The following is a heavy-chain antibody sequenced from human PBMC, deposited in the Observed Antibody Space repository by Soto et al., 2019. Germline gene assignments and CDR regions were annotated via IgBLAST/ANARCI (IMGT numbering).Heavy chain of an antibody. V-gene: IGHV4-34*01. Sequence: SETLSLTCAVYGGSVNGYYWSWIRQPPGKGLEWIGEINHTGGTHYNPSLKSRVTMSVDTSKNQFSLRLSSVTAADTAIYYCATRITVFGLLIPPFDPWGQGALVTVPQ. D-gene: IGHD3-3*01. CDR3: ATRITVFGLLIPPFDP. CDR1: GGSVNGYY. J-gene: IGHJ5*02. CDR2: INHTGGT.